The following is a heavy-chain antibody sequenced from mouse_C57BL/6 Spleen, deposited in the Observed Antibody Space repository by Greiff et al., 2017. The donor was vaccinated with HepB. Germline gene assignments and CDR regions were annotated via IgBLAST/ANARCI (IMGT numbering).Heavy chain of an antibody. Sequence: EVQRVESGPGLAKPSQTLSLTCSVTGYSITSDYWNWIRKFPGNKLEYMGYISYSGSTYYNPSLKSRISITRDTSKNQYYLQLNSVTTEDTATYYCAKGNYGSSPSFDYWGQGTTLTVSS. J-gene: IGHJ2*01. CDR1: GYSITSDY. D-gene: IGHD1-1*01. V-gene: IGHV3-8*01. CDR2: ISYSGST. CDR3: AKGNYGSSPSFDY.